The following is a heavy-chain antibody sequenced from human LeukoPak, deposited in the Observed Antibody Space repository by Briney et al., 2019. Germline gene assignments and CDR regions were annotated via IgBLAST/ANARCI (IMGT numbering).Heavy chain of an antibody. Sequence: GGSLRLSCAASGFTFCSYAMSWVRQAPGEGLEWGADINGSGGSTYYTDSVKGRFTISRDNSKNTLYLQMNSLRAEDTAIYYCAKKYSTGLDPWGQGTLVTVSS. V-gene: IGHV3-23*01. CDR2: INGSGGST. J-gene: IGHJ5*02. D-gene: IGHD1-26*01. CDR3: AKKYSTGLDP. CDR1: GFTFCSYA.